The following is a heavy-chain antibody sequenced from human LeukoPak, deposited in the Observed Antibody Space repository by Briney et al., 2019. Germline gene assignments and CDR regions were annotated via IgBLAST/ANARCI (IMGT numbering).Heavy chain of an antibody. CDR2: ISSSGSTI. V-gene: IGHV3-48*03. Sequence: GGSLRLSCAASGFTFSSYEMNWVRQAPGKGLEWVSYISSSGSTIYYADSVKVRFTIPRDNAKNSLYLQMNSVRAEDTAVYYCARSAGTVTTGFDYWGQGTLVTVSS. CDR3: ARSAGTVTTGFDY. J-gene: IGHJ4*02. D-gene: IGHD4-17*01. CDR1: GFTFSSYE.